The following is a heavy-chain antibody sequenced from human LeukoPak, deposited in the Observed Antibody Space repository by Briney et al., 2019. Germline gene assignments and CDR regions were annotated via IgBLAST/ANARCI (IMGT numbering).Heavy chain of an antibody. V-gene: IGHV1-24*01. CDR1: GYTLTELS. CDR2: FDPEDGET. CDR3: ATDLFTLRYFDWRRDY. Sequence: ASVKVSCEVSGYTLTELSMHWVRQAPGKVLEWMGGFDPEDGETIYAQKFQGRVTMTEDTSTDTAYMELSSLRSEDTAVYYCATDLFTLRYFDWRRDYWGQGTLVTVSS. J-gene: IGHJ4*02. D-gene: IGHD3-9*01.